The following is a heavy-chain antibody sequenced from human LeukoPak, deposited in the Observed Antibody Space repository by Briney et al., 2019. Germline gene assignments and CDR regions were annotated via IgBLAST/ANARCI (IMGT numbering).Heavy chain of an antibody. CDR2: ISYDGSNK. J-gene: IGHJ4*02. Sequence: GGSLRLSCAASGFTFNYYWMNWVRQAPGKGLEWVAVISYDGSNKYYADSVKGRFTISRDNSKNTLYLQMNSLRAEDTAVYYCARGENSYGPYYFDYWGQGTLVTVSS. V-gene: IGHV3-30*03. CDR3: ARGENSYGPYYFDY. D-gene: IGHD5-18*01. CDR1: GFTFNYYW.